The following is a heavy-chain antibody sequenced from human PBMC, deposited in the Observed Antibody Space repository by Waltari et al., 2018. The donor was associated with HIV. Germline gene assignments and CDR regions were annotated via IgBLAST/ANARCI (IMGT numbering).Heavy chain of an antibody. J-gene: IGHJ4*02. V-gene: IGHV7-4-1*02. CDR3: ARSLLNYYDSSGYDY. Sequence: QVQLVQSGSELKKPGASVKVSCQASGYTFTRYALNWVRQAPGQGLEWMGWINTNTGNPTYAQGFTGRFVFSLDTSVSTAYLQISSLKAEDTAVYYCARSLLNYYDSSGYDYWGQGTLVTVSS. D-gene: IGHD3-22*01. CDR1: GYTFTRYA. CDR2: INTNTGNP.